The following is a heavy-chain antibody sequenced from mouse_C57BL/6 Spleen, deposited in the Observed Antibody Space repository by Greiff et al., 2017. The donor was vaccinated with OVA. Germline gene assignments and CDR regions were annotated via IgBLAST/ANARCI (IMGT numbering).Heavy chain of an antibody. D-gene: IGHD2-1*01. CDR3: AREDYGNYAWFAY. J-gene: IGHJ3*01. Sequence: EVKLVESGPELVKPGASVKISCKASGYTFTDYYMNWVKQSHGKSLEWIGDINPNNGGTSYNQKFKGKATLTVDKSSSTAYMELRSLTSEDSAGYYCAREDYGNYAWFAYWGQGTLVTVSA. V-gene: IGHV1-26*01. CDR2: INPNNGGT. CDR1: GYTFTDYY.